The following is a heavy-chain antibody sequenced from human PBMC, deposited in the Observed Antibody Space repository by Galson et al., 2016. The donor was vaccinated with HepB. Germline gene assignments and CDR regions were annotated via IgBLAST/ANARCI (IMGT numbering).Heavy chain of an antibody. D-gene: IGHD6-19*01. J-gene: IGHJ4*02. CDR3: ARQRLYSTGWTYLFDY. V-gene: IGHV4-59*08. CDR1: GGSVSRYY. CDR2: MYYSGST. Sequence: ETLSLTCTVSGGSVSRYYWSWIRQPPGKTLEWLGYMYYSGSTNYNPSFKSRVTMSVDTSRNQFSLQLTSMTAADTAVYYCARQRLYSTGWTYLFDYWGQGTLVTVSS.